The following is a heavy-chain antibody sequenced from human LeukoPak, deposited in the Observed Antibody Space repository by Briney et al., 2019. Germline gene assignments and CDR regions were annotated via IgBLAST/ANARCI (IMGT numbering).Heavy chain of an antibody. J-gene: IGHJ4*02. CDR2: IIPIFGTA. Sequence: ASVKVSCKASGYTFTGYYMHWVRQAPGQGLEWMGGIIPIFGTANYAQKFQGRVTITTDESTSTAYMELSSLRSEDTAVYYCAREGISEYSGSYSDYWGQGTLVTVSS. CDR3: AREGISEYSGSYSDY. D-gene: IGHD1-26*01. CDR1: GYTFTGYY. V-gene: IGHV1-69*05.